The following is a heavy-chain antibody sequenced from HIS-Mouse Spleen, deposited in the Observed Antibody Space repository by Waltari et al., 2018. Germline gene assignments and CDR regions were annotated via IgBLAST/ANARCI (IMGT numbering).Heavy chain of an antibody. CDR3: AREIPYSSSWYDWYFDL. CDR1: GGSISSSSYY. Sequence: QLQLQESGPGLVKPSETLSLTCTVSGGSISSSSYYWGWIRQPPGKGLEGIGSLYYSGRSYYNPSLKSRVTISVDTSKNQFSLKLSSVTAADTAVYYCAREIPYSSSWYDWYFDLWGRGTLVTVSS. V-gene: IGHV4-39*07. D-gene: IGHD6-13*01. J-gene: IGHJ2*01. CDR2: LYYSGRS.